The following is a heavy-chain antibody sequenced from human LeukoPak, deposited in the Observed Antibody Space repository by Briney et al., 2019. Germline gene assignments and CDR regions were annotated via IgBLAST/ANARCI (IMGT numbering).Heavy chain of an antibody. Sequence: EGSLRLSCAASVFTVSGSYMSWVRQAPGKGLEGVSVIYSGGSTYYADSVKGRFTISRDNSKNTLYLQMNSLRAEDTAVYYCAKISWDGRGTFDWGRGTLVTVSS. CDR3: AKISWDGRGTFD. CDR1: VFTVSGSY. V-gene: IGHV3-53*01. CDR2: IYSGGST. D-gene: IGHD1/OR15-1a*01. J-gene: IGHJ4*02.